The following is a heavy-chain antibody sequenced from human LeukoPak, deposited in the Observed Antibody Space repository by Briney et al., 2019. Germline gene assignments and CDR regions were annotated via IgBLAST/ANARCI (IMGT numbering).Heavy chain of an antibody. Sequence: GGSLRLSCAASGFTFDDYAMHWVRQAPGKGLEWVSGISWNSGSIGYADSVKGRFTISRDNAKNSLYLQMNSLRAEDTALYYCAKGVYYYDSSGYDYWGQGTLVTVSS. V-gene: IGHV3-9*01. CDR1: GFTFDDYA. J-gene: IGHJ4*02. CDR2: ISWNSGSI. CDR3: AKGVYYYDSSGYDY. D-gene: IGHD3-22*01.